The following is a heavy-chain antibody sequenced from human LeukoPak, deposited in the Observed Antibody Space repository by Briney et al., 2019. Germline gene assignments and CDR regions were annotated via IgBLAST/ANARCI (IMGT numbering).Heavy chain of an antibody. CDR1: GFTFDDYA. D-gene: IGHD4/OR15-4a*01. V-gene: IGHV3-9*01. CDR3: AKSRMTIMTHAGMDV. Sequence: GGSLRLSCAASGFTFDDYAMHWVRQAPGKGLEWVSGINWNSNNIDYADSVKGRFTISRDNAKNSLYLQMNSLRAEDTAVYYCAKSRMTIMTHAGMDVWGKGTTVTISS. J-gene: IGHJ6*04. CDR2: INWNSNNI.